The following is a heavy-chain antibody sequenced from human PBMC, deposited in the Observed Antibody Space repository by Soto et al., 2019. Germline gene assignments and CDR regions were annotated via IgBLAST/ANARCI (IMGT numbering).Heavy chain of an antibody. J-gene: IGHJ6*04. CDR1: GGTFSSYT. D-gene: IGHD6-6*01. V-gene: IGHV1-69*02. CDR3: ARARRYSSSVLDV. Sequence: ASVKVSCKASGGTFSSYTISWVRQAPGQGLEWMGRIIPILGIANYAQKFQGRVTITADKSTSTAYMELSSLRSEDTAVYYCARARRYSSSVLDVWGKGTTVTVSS. CDR2: IIPILGIA.